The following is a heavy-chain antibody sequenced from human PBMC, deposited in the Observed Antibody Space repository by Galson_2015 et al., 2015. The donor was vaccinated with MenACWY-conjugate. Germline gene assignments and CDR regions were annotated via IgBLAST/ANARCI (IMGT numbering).Heavy chain of an antibody. D-gene: IGHD6-13*01. CDR2: INGGGSGT. CDR1: GFSFSTFA. Sequence: SLRLSCAASGFSFSTFAMTWVRQTPGKGLQWVSTINGGGSGTYYPDSVEGRAPVSRDKSRNKLYLRLSSLRAEDTALYYCAKSRAGAQQLVDYWGQGTLVTVSS. V-gene: IGHV3-23*01. J-gene: IGHJ4*02. CDR3: AKSRAGAQQLVDY.